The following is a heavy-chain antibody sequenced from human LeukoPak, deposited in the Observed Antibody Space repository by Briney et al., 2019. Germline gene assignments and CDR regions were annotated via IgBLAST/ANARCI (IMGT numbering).Heavy chain of an antibody. CDR1: GFIFSDYY. Sequence: GGSLRLSCAASGFIFSDYYMSWIRQAPGKGLEWASYITSSGSTIYYADSVKGRFTISRDNAKNSLYLQMNSLRAEDTAVYFCARDRGGRYFDYWGQGTLVAVSS. CDR3: ARDRGGRYFDY. CDR2: ITSSGSTI. J-gene: IGHJ4*02. V-gene: IGHV3-11*01. D-gene: IGHD3-9*01.